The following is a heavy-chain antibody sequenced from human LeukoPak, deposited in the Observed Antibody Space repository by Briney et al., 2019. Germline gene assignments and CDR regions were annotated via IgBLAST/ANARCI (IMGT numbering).Heavy chain of an antibody. CDR1: GYSFTTHW. CDR3: ARHYRVNSTHFYMDV. D-gene: IGHD2/OR15-2a*01. CDR2: IYPGDSDT. J-gene: IGHJ6*03. V-gene: IGHV5-51*01. Sequence: GSLKISCKGSGYSFTTHWIGWVRQTPGKGLGWMGIIYPGDSDTRYSPSFQGHVTISADRSISTANLQWNSLKASDTAIYYCARHYRVNSTHFYMDVWGKGTTVTVSS.